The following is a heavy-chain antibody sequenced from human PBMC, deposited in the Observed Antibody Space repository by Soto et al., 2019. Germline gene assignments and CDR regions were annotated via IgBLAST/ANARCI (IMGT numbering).Heavy chain of an antibody. CDR1: GFTLSRYG. V-gene: IGHV3-33*01. D-gene: IGHD3-22*01. J-gene: IGHJ4*02. CDR3: ARAYDTSGYPYFDY. CDR2: IWFDGSNK. Sequence: LRLSCAASGFTLSRYGMHWVRQAPGKGLEWVAVIWFDGSNKNYADSVKGRFTVSKDNSKNTLYLQMDGLGAEDTAVYYCARAYDTSGYPYFDYWGQGTLVTVSS.